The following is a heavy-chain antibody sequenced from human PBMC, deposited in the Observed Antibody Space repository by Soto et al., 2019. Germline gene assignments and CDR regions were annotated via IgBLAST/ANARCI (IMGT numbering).Heavy chain of an antibody. J-gene: IGHJ3*02. CDR3: ARDLYDFWSGYKNDAFDI. Sequence: ASVKVSCKASGGTFSSYAISWVRQAPGQGLEWMGGIIPIFGTANYAQKFQGRVTITADESTSTAYMELSSLRSEDTAVYYCARDLYDFWSGYKNDAFDIWGQGTMVTVSS. CDR2: IIPIFGTA. D-gene: IGHD3-3*01. CDR1: GGTFSSYA. V-gene: IGHV1-69*13.